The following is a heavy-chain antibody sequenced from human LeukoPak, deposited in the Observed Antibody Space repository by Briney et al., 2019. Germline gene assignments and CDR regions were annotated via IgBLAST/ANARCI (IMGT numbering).Heavy chain of an antibody. Sequence: GASVKVSCKASGYTFTGYYMHWVRQAPGQGLEWMGWINPNSGGTNYAQKFQGRVTMTRDTSISTAYMELSRLRSDDTAVYYCARASNHGSGGQIDYWGQGTLVTVSS. CDR2: INPNSGGT. D-gene: IGHD3-10*01. CDR1: GYTFTGYY. V-gene: IGHV1-2*02. J-gene: IGHJ4*02. CDR3: ARASNHGSGGQIDY.